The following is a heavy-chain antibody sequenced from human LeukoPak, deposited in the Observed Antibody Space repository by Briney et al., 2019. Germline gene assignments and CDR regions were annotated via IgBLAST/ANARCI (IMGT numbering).Heavy chain of an antibody. Sequence: GGSLRLSCAASGFTFSSYEMNWVRQAPEKGLEWVSYISSSGSTIYYADSVKGRFTISRDNAKNSLYLQMNSLRAEDTAVYYCARMTGYYDGSGYYYSDYWGQGTLVTVSS. CDR3: ARMTGYYDGSGYYYSDY. V-gene: IGHV3-48*03. D-gene: IGHD3-22*01. CDR2: ISSSGSTI. J-gene: IGHJ4*02. CDR1: GFTFSSYE.